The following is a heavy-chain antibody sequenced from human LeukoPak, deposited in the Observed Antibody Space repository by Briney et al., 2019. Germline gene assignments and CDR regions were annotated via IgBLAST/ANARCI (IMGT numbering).Heavy chain of an antibody. D-gene: IGHD2-21*01. V-gene: IGHV4-38-2*02. J-gene: IGHJ4*02. CDR3: ARDAGGDFDY. CDR2: TFHSRSP. Sequence: SETLSLTCNLSGYSLCSGYYWGWIRQPPGKALEWIGTTFHSRSPNYNPSLKSRVTISIDTSKNQFSLKLSSMTAADTAFYYCARDAGGDFDYWGQGTLVTVSS. CDR1: GYSLCSGYY.